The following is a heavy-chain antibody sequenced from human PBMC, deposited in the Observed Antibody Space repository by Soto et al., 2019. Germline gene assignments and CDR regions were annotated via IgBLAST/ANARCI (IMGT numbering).Heavy chain of an antibody. J-gene: IGHJ5*02. CDR2: ISSDSITI. Sequence: EVQLVESGGGLVQPGESLRLSCAASGFIFSAIPMNWVRQAPGKGLEWISHISSDSITIYFADSVKGRFTISRDNAKNSLFLQMNSLRDEDTAVYYCARGDNGFDPWGQGTLVTVSS. CDR3: ARGDNGFDP. V-gene: IGHV3-48*02. CDR1: GFIFSAIP.